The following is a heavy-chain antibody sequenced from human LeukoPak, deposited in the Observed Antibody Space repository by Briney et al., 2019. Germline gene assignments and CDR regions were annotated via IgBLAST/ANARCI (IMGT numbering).Heavy chain of an antibody. CDR2: ISSSSSYI. J-gene: IGHJ4*02. D-gene: IGHD1-26*01. CDR3: AREGGSPGYYFDY. Sequence: GGSLRLSCAASGFTFSIYSMNWVRQAPGKGLEWVSSISSSSSYIYYADSVKGRFTISRDNPKNSLYLQMNSLRAEDTAVYYCAREGGSPGYYFDYWGQGTLVTVSS. V-gene: IGHV3-21*01. CDR1: GFTFSIYS.